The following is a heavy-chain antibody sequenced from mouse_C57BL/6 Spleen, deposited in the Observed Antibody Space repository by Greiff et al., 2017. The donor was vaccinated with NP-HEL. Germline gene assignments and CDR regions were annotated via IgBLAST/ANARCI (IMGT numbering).Heavy chain of an antibody. V-gene: IGHV3-2*02. D-gene: IGHD1-2*01. CDR3: ARTARIKY. Sequence: DVQLQESGPGLVKPSQSLSLTCTVTGYSITSGYGWNWIRQFPGNKLEWMGYISYSGSTNYNPSLKSRISITRDTSKNQFFLQLNSVTTEDTANYYCARTARIKYWGQGTTLTVSS. CDR1: GYSITSGYG. J-gene: IGHJ2*01. CDR2: ISYSGST.